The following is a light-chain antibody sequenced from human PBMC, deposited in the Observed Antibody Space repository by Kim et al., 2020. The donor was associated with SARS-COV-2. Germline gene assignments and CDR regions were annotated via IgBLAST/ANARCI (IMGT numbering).Light chain of an antibody. J-gene: IGLJ3*02. Sequence: SESLEQIASITCSGDKWGNKYAYPYKHRPRHNPVLVSYQDHKRPSGIPERFSGSNSGKTDTLSICGTQDMVVAEYYCQEWESISGLFGRGTKRIVL. CDR1: KWGNKY. CDR2: QDH. V-gene: IGLV3-1*01. CDR3: QEWESISGL.